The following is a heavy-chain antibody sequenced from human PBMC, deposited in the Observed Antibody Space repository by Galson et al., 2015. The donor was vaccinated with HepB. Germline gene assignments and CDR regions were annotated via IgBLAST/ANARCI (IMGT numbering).Heavy chain of an antibody. CDR1: GGSISSYY. Sequence: ETLSLTCTVSGGSISSYYWSWIRQPPGKGLEWIGYIYYSGSTNYNPSLKSRVTISVDTSKNQFSLKLSSVTAADTAVYYCARRRTTTYFDYWGQGTLVTVSS. CDR2: IYYSGST. V-gene: IGHV4-59*08. J-gene: IGHJ4*02. CDR3: ARRRTTTYFDY. D-gene: IGHD1-7*01.